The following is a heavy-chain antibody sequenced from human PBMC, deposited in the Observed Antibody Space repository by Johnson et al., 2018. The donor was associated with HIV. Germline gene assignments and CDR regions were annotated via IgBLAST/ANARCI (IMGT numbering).Heavy chain of an antibody. D-gene: IGHD3-3*01. J-gene: IGHJ3*02. CDR2: IQCDGSNN. Sequence: QVQLVESGGGVVHPGGSLRFSCAASGFSFSSSGMHWVRQAPGKGLERVAFIQCDGSNNYYADSVKGRFTISRDNSKNTLYLQMNSLRAEDTAVYYCAKDVKEWSPAFDIWGQGTVVTVSS. CDR3: AKDVKEWSPAFDI. V-gene: IGHV3-30*02. CDR1: GFSFSSSG.